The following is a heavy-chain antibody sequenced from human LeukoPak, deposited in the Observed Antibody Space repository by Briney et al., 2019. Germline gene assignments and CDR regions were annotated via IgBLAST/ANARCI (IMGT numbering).Heavy chain of an antibody. V-gene: IGHV4-39*01. CDR2: IYYSGST. J-gene: IGHJ4*02. D-gene: IGHD5-18*01. Sequence: SETLSLTCTVSGGSISSSSYYWGWIRQPPGKGLEWIGSIYYSGSTYYNPSLKSRVTISVDTSKNQFSLKLSSVTAADTAVYYCARGDTAMADFDYWGQGTLVTVSS. CDR1: GGSISSSSYY. CDR3: ARGDTAMADFDY.